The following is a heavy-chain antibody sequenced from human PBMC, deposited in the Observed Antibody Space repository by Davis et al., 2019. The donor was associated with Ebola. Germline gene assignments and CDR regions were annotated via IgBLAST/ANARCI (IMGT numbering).Heavy chain of an antibody. CDR2: INPNSGGT. J-gene: IGHJ4*02. Sequence: AASVKVSCKASGYTFTGHYMHWVRQAPGQGPEWMGRINPNSGGTNYAQKFQGRVTMTRDTSISTAYMELSRLRSDDTAVYYCARDRGRMIVVVNLDYWGQGTLVTVSS. CDR3: ARDRGRMIVVVNLDY. D-gene: IGHD3-22*01. V-gene: IGHV1-2*06. CDR1: GYTFTGHY.